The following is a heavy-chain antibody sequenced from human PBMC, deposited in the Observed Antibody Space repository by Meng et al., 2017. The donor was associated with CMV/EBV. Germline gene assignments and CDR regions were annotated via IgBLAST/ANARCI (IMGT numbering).Heavy chain of an antibody. Sequence: ASVKVSCKASGYTFTGYYMHWVRQAPGQGLEWMGWINPNSGGTNYAQKFQGRVTVTRDTSISTAYMELSRLRSDDTAVYYCARDLHDCSSTSCYRYYYYYYGMDVWGQGTTVTVSS. CDR1: GYTFTGYY. CDR2: INPNSGGT. V-gene: IGHV1-2*02. D-gene: IGHD2-2*01. CDR3: ARDLHDCSSTSCYRYYYYYYGMDV. J-gene: IGHJ6*02.